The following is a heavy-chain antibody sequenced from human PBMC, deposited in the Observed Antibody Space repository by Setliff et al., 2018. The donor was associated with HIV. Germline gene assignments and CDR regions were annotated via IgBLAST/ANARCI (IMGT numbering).Heavy chain of an antibody. CDR1: GGSISSGSYY. CDR3: ARGPTKARLVWFGELGGTFDS. V-gene: IGHV4-61*09. CDR2: IHTSGSS. J-gene: IGHJ4*02. D-gene: IGHD3-10*01. Sequence: SETLSLTCTVSGGSISSGSYYWSWIRQPAGKGLEWIGHIHTSGSSSYNPSLKSRVIISLDTSKNQISLRSEDTAVYYCARGPTKARLVWFGELGGTFDSWGQGILVTVSS.